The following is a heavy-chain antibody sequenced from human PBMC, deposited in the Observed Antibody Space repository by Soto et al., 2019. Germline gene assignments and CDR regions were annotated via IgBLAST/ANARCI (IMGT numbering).Heavy chain of an antibody. V-gene: IGHV4-31*01. CDR1: GGSVNNANYF. D-gene: IGHD4-17*01. CDR2: IYYSGST. CDR3: GGDADYGGSRGGMDV. Sequence: QVRLEESGPGLVKPSETLSLICSVSGGSVNNANYFWNWIRHHPENGLEWIGYIYYSGSTRYNPSFKTLADPSINTSKNQFPLRLNSVAVADTAVYFRGGDADYGGSRGGMDVWGRGTTVTVSS. J-gene: IGHJ6*02.